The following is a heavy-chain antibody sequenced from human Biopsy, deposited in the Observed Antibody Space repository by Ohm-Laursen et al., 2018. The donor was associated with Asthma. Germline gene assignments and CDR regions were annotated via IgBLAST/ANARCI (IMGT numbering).Heavy chain of an antibody. CDR3: ARVASYGDLYFGIDV. CDR2: IYYSGST. D-gene: IGHD4-17*01. V-gene: IGHV4-30-4*02. J-gene: IGHJ6*02. CDR1: GGAIDSGAYY. Sequence: SDTLSLTCTVSGGAIDSGAYYWSWIRQLPGKGLEWIGYIYYSGSTYYNPSLKSRVTISVDTSQNQFSLTLRSVTAADTAVYFCARVASYGDLYFGIDVWGPGTTVSVS.